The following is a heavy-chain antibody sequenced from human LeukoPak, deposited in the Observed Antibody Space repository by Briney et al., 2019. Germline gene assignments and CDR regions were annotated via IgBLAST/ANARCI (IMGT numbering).Heavy chain of an antibody. D-gene: IGHD2/OR15-2a*01. Sequence: PGGSLRLSCEASGFTFSGSAMHWVRQASRKWLEWVGRIRSTTDTAYAASVKGRFTISRDDSKNTAYLQMNSLKTQDTAVYYCTRLRHSNTDYYYYYGMDVWGQGTTVTVSS. J-gene: IGHJ6*02. V-gene: IGHV3-73*01. CDR1: GFTFSGSA. CDR2: IRSTTDT. CDR3: TRLRHSNTDYYYYYGMDV.